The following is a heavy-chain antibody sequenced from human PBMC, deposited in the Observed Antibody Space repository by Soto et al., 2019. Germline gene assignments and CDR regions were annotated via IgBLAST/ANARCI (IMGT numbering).Heavy chain of an antibody. V-gene: IGHV1-18*01. J-gene: IGHJ4*02. CDR1: GGTFSSYA. D-gene: IGHD3-10*01. CDR2: IITYNGKT. Sequence: ASVKVSCKASGGTFSSYAISWVRQAPGQGLEWMGWIITYNGKTKYAQKFQGRVTMTTDTSTSTAYMELRSLRSDDTAVFYCAREMVRGVGSDYWGQGTLVTVSS. CDR3: AREMVRGVGSDY.